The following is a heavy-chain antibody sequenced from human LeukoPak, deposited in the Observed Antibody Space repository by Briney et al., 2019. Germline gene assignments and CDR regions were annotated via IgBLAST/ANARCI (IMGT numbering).Heavy chain of an antibody. D-gene: IGHD1-26*01. V-gene: IGHV3-23*01. CDR2: ISGSGGST. Sequence: GGSLRLSCEASGFTFSSYAMSWVRQAPGKGLEWVSAISGSGGSTYYADSVKGRFTISRDNSKNTLYLQMNSLRAEDTAVYYCAKDSKSGSYSDYWGQGTLVTVSS. J-gene: IGHJ4*02. CDR3: AKDSKSGSYSDY. CDR1: GFTFSSYA.